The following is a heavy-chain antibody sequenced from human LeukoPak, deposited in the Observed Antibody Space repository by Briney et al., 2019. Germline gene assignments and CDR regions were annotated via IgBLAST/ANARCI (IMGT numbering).Heavy chain of an antibody. V-gene: IGHV1-2*02. Sequence: ASVKVSCTASGYTFTSYGISWVRQAPGQGLEWMGWINPNSGGTNYAQKFQGRVTMTRDTSISTAYMELSRLRSDDTAVYYCARDLYAFDIWGQGTMVTVSS. CDR2: INPNSGGT. CDR1: GYTFTSYG. J-gene: IGHJ3*02. CDR3: ARDLYAFDI.